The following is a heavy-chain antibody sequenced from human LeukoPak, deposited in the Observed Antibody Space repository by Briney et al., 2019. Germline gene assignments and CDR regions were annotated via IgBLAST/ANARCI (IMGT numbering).Heavy chain of an antibody. V-gene: IGHV1-2*02. CDR3: ARSDYYYDSSGHSTGSLDY. Sequence: ASVTVSCKASGYTFTGYYMHWVRQAPGQGLEWMGWISPNSGGTNYAQKFQGRVTMTRDTSISTAYMELSRLRSDDTAVYYCARSDYYYDSSGHSTGSLDYWGQGTLVTVSS. J-gene: IGHJ4*02. D-gene: IGHD3-22*01. CDR1: GYTFTGYY. CDR2: ISPNSGGT.